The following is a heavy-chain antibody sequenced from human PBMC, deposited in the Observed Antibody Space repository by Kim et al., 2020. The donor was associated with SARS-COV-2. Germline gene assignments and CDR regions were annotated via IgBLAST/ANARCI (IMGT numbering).Heavy chain of an antibody. CDR2: IWYDGSNK. CDR1: GFTFSSYG. D-gene: IGHD3-10*01. CDR3: ARGWFGELLVGAPLDY. Sequence: GGSLRLSCAASGFTFSSYGMHWVRQAPGKGLEWVAVIWYDGSNKYYADSVKGRFTISRDNSKNTLYLQMNSLRAEDTAVYYCARGWFGELLVGAPLDYWGQGTLVTVSS. J-gene: IGHJ4*02. V-gene: IGHV3-33*01.